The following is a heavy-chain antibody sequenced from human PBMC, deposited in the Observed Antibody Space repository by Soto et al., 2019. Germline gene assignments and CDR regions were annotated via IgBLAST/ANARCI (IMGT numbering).Heavy chain of an antibody. CDR2: VSIGGST. CDR3: AKRRGAGGHFDY. D-gene: IGHD2-15*01. CDR1: GFTFSSYA. J-gene: IGHJ4*02. Sequence: DVQLLESGGGLVQPEWSLRLSCAASGFTFSSYAMGWVRQGPGKGLEWVAVVSIGGSTHYADSVRGRFTISRDNSKNTLSLHMNSLTAEDTAVYFCAKRRGAGGHFDYWGQGPLVTVS. V-gene: IGHV3-23*01.